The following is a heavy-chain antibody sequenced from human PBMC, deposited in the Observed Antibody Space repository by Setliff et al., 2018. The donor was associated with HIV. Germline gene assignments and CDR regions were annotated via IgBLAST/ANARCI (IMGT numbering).Heavy chain of an antibody. J-gene: IGHJ4*02. CDR1: GFTFSNYW. V-gene: IGHV3-7*03. CDR3: ARVGFCGWCLDY. CDR2: IKKDGSEK. D-gene: IGHD6-19*01. Sequence: SLKISCAASGFTFSNYWMSWVRQAPGKGLEWVANIKKDGSEKYYVDFVKGRFTISRDNAKNSLYLQMNSLRAEDTAVYYCARVGFCGWCLDYWGQGTVVTSPQ.